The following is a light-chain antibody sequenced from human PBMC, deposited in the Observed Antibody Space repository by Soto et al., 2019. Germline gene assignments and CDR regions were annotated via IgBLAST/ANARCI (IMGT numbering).Light chain of an antibody. J-gene: IGKJ4*01. Sequence: VVLTQSPATLSLSPGERATLSCMAIQTVSSYLAWYQQKPGQAPRLLIYDASNRATGIPARFSGSGSGTDFTLTISSLEPEDFAVYYCQQRSNWPLTFGGGTKVDI. V-gene: IGKV3-11*01. CDR2: DAS. CDR1: QTVSSY. CDR3: QQRSNWPLT.